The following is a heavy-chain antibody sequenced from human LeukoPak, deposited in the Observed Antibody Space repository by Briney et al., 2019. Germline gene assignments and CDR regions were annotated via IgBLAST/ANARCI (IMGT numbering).Heavy chain of an antibody. CDR2: FDPEDGET. CDR3: ATALLWFGELVNY. CDR1: GYTFTGYY. Sequence: ASAKVSCKASGYTFTGYYMHWVRQAPGQGLEWMGGFDPEDGETIYAQKFQGRVTMTEDTSTDTAYMELSSLRSEDTAVYYCATALLWFGELVNYWGQGTLVTVSS. J-gene: IGHJ4*02. V-gene: IGHV1-24*01. D-gene: IGHD3-10*01.